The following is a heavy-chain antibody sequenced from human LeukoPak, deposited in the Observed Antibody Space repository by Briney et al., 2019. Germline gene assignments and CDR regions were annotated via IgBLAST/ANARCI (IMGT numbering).Heavy chain of an antibody. V-gene: IGHV3-30*02. J-gene: IGHJ4*02. CDR3: ARDQRYYYDSSGYDY. Sequence: PGGSLRLSCAASGFTFSSYDIHWVRQAPGKGLEWVAFIRYDESNKYYADSVRGRFTISRDNSKNTLYLQMNSLRAEDTAVYYCARDQRYYYDSSGYDYWGQGTLVTVSS. D-gene: IGHD3-22*01. CDR2: IRYDESNK. CDR1: GFTFSSYD.